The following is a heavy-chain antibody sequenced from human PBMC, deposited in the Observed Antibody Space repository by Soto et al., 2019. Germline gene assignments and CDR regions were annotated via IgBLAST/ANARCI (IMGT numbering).Heavy chain of an antibody. CDR1: GYTFTSYG. V-gene: IGHV1-18*01. Sequence: QVQLVQSGAEVKKPGASVKVSCKASGYTFTSYGISCVRHAPRQGLGWMGWISAYNGNPKYAQKLQGRVTMTTDTSTSRAYMEMRSMRSDNTAVYYCAVIRGSYSLLDAFEFWGQGTMVTVSS. CDR3: AVIRGSYSLLDAFEF. CDR2: ISAYNGNP. J-gene: IGHJ3*01. D-gene: IGHD1-26*01.